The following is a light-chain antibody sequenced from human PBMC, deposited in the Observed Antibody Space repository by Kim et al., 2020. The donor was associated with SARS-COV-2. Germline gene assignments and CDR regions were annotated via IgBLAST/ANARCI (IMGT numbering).Light chain of an antibody. CDR3: QQRRDWPLT. V-gene: IGKV3-11*01. CDR2: DAS. CDR1: QYIGDW. Sequence: LSPGETTTPSGRASQYIGDWLAWYQQRPGQAPRLLICDASNRAPGIPARVSGSGSGTDFTLTIRSLEPEDLGVYYCQQRRDWPLTFGGGTKVDIK. J-gene: IGKJ4*01.